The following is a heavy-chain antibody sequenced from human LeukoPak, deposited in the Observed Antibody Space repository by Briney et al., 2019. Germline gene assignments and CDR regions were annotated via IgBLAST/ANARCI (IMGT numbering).Heavy chain of an antibody. Sequence: ASVKVSCKASGYTFTGYYMHWVRQAPGQGLEWMGWINPNSGGTNYAQKFQGRVTMTRDMSTSTVYMELSSLRSEDTAVYYCARGMRGSRLDAFDIWGQGTMVTVSS. D-gene: IGHD6-13*01. V-gene: IGHV1-2*02. CDR2: INPNSGGT. CDR3: ARGMRGSRLDAFDI. CDR1: GYTFTGYY. J-gene: IGHJ3*02.